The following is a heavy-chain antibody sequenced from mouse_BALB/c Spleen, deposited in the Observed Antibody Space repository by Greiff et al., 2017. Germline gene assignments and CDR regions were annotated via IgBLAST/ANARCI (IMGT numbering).Heavy chain of an antibody. D-gene: IGHD2-1*01. V-gene: IGHV1-7*01. CDR2: INPSTGYT. Sequence: QVQLQQSGAELAKPGASVKMSCKASGYTFTSYWMHWVKQRPGQGLEWIGYINPSTGYTEYNQKFKDKATLTADKSSSTAYMQLSSLTSEDSAVYYCASHGNYFDYWGQGTTLTVSS. J-gene: IGHJ2*01. CDR1: GYTFTSYW. CDR3: ASHGNYFDY.